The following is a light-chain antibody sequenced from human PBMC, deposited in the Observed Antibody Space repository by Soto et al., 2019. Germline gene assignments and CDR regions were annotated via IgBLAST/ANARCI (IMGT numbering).Light chain of an antibody. CDR3: QQYNSYSPCT. CDR2: DAS. V-gene: IGKV1-5*01. Sequence: DIQMTQSPSTLSASVGDRVTITCRASQSISSWLAWYQQKPGKAPKLLIYDASSLESGVPSRFTRSGSGTEFSLTISRLQPDDFASYYCQQYNSYSPCTFAQGTKLEIK. CDR1: QSISSW. J-gene: IGKJ2*02.